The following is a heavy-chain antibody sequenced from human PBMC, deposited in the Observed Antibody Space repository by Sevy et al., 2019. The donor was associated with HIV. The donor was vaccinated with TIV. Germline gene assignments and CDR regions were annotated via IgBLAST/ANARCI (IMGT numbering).Heavy chain of an antibody. CDR1: GITFSDYS. Sequence: GGSLRLSCAMSGITFSDYSMNWVRQAPGKGLEWVSSISSSSTFIYYAESVKGRFTISRDNAKNSLYLQMNSLRAEDTALYYCARDRGAGTSSYGMDVWGQGTTVTVSS. D-gene: IGHD1-1*01. V-gene: IGHV3-21*01. CDR2: ISSSSTFI. J-gene: IGHJ6*02. CDR3: ARDRGAGTSSYGMDV.